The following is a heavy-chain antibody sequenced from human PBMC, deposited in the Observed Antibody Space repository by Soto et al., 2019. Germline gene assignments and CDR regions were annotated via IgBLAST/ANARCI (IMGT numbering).Heavy chain of an antibody. V-gene: IGHV4-34*01. CDR3: ARGWPDFWNGYYIGDWFDP. Sequence: SETLSLTCAVYGGSFSGYYWSWIRQPPGKGLEWIGEINQSGSTNYNPSLKSRVTISVDTSKNQFSLKLSSVTAADTAVYYWARGWPDFWNGYYIGDWFDPWGQGTLVTVSS. J-gene: IGHJ5*02. CDR1: GGSFSGYY. CDR2: INQSGST. D-gene: IGHD3-3*01.